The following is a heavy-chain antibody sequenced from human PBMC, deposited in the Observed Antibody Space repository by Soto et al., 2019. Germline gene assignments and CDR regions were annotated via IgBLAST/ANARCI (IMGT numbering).Heavy chain of an antibody. CDR2: VDGSGFTS. J-gene: IGHJ3*01. CDR3: AKALGLYCGGDCFDAFDV. V-gene: IGHV3-23*01. CDR1: GRTFNSYA. Sequence: EVQLLESGGGLVQPGGSLRLSCAASGRTFNSYAMTWVRQAPGRGLEWVSGVDGSGFTSYHADSVKGRFTISRDNSKNTLYLQMNSLRAEDTAVYYCAKALGLYCGGDCFDAFDVWGQGAMVSVSS. D-gene: IGHD2-21*02.